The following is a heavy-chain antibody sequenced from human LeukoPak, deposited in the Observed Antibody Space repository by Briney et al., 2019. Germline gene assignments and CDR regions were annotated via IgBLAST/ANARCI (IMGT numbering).Heavy chain of an antibody. Sequence: ASVKVSCKASGDTFSSYYMHWVRQAPGQGLEWMGIINPSGGGTTYAQKFQGRVTMTRDTSTSTVYMELSSLRSEDTAVYYCARGGVLRFLEHLDYWGQGTLATVSS. CDR2: INPSGGGT. D-gene: IGHD3-3*01. CDR3: ARGGVLRFLEHLDY. J-gene: IGHJ4*02. V-gene: IGHV1-46*01. CDR1: GDTFSSYY.